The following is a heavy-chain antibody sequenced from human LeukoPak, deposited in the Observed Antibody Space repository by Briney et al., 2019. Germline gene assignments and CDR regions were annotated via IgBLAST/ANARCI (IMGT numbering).Heavy chain of an antibody. D-gene: IGHD4-17*01. CDR3: ARRAANGDYLFDY. CDR1: GGSFSGYY. J-gene: IGHJ4*02. CDR2: INHSGST. Sequence: PSETLSLTCAVYGGSFSGYYWSWIRQPPGKGLEWIGEINHSGSTNYNPSLKSRVTISVDTSKNQFSLKLSSVTAADTAVYCCARRAANGDYLFDYWGQGTLVTVSS. V-gene: IGHV4-34*01.